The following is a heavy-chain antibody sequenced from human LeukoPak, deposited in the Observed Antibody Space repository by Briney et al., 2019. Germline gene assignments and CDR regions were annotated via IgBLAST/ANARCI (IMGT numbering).Heavy chain of an antibody. CDR3: ATWTRYHLLYGAMDV. CDR2: FDPEDGET. Sequence: GASVKVSCKVSGYTLTELSMHWVRQAPGKGLEWMGGFDPEDGETIYAQKFQGRVTMTEDTSTDTAYMELSSLRSEDTAVYYCATWTRYHLLYGAMDVWGKGTTVTVSS. CDR1: GYTLTELS. V-gene: IGHV1-24*01. D-gene: IGHD2-2*02. J-gene: IGHJ6*03.